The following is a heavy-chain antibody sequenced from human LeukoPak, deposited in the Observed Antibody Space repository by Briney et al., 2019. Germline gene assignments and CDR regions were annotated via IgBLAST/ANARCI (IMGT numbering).Heavy chain of an antibody. D-gene: IGHD3-3*01. Sequence: PGGSLRLSCAASGFTFSSYAMSWVRQAPGKGLEWVSAISGSGGGAYYADSVKGLFTISRDNSKNTLYLQMNSLRAEDTAVYYCAKDFWSGYYPNYWGQGTLVTVSS. V-gene: IGHV3-23*01. CDR1: GFTFSSYA. J-gene: IGHJ4*02. CDR3: AKDFWSGYYPNY. CDR2: ISGSGGGA.